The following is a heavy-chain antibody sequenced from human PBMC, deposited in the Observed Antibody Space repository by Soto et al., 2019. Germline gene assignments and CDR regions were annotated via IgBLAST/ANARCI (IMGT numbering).Heavy chain of an antibody. CDR1: GYTFNTYY. CDR3: ARGGHIAVVTASFDN. D-gene: IGHD2-21*02. V-gene: IGHV1-46*02. CDR2: IHPSGGGT. J-gene: IGHJ4*02. Sequence: QVQLVQSGAEVRKPGASVKVSCKPSGYTFNTYYLHWLRQAPGQALEWMGVIHPSGGGTTYAQKFLGRLTVTRDTSTTTLFMELSSLRSDDTAVYYCARGGHIAVVTASFDNWGQGTLVTVSS.